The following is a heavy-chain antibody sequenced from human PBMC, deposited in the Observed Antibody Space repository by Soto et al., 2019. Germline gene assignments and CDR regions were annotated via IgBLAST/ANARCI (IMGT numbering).Heavy chain of an antibody. D-gene: IGHD4-4*01. CDR2: IYYSGST. CDR3: ARKEQHMTTVNSNWFDP. Sequence: SETLSLTCTVSGGSISSSSYYWGWIRQPPGKGLEWIGSIYYSGSTYYNPSLKSRVTISVDTSKNQFSLKLSSVTAADTAVYYCARKEQHMTTVNSNWFDPWGQGTLVTVSS. CDR1: GGSISSSSYY. J-gene: IGHJ5*02. V-gene: IGHV4-39*01.